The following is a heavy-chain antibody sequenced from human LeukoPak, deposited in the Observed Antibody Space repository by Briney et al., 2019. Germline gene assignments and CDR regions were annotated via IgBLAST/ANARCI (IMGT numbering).Heavy chain of an antibody. CDR2: IRSEANSYTT. D-gene: IGHD1-14*01. V-gene: IGHV3-73*01. CDR1: GFRFSVSG. CDR3: ARGGTTDQYFDY. J-gene: IGHJ4*02. Sequence: PGGSLRLSCGASGFRFSVSGINWVRQASGHGLEWVGRIRSEANSYTTTYAASVRGRFTVSRDDSKNTAYLQMNSLKTEDMAVYYCARGGTTDQYFDYWGQGILVTVSS.